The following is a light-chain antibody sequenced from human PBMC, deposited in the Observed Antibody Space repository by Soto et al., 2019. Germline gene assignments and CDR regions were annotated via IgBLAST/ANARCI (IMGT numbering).Light chain of an antibody. CDR2: WAS. V-gene: IGKV4-1*01. CDR3: QQYYSTPT. Sequence: DIVMTQSPDSLAVSLGERATINCKSSQSVLYSSKNKNYLAWYQQKPGQPPKLLIYWASTRESGVPDRFSGSGSGTDFTLTISSLQAEDVAVYYCQQYYSTPTFGPGTKVDI. CDR1: QSVLYSSKNKNY. J-gene: IGKJ3*01.